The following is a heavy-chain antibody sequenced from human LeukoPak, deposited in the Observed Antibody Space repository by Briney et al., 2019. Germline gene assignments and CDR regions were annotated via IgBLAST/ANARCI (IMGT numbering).Heavy chain of an antibody. CDR1: GFTFDDYA. Sequence: PSRSLRLSCAASGFTFDDYAMHWVRQAPGKGLEWVSGISWNSGSIGYADSVKGRFTISRDNAKNSLYLQMNSLRSEDTAVYYCARDSAERQYQTSYWGQGTLVTVSS. CDR3: ARDSAERQYQTSY. V-gene: IGHV3-9*01. CDR2: ISWNSGSI. D-gene: IGHD1-1*01. J-gene: IGHJ4*02.